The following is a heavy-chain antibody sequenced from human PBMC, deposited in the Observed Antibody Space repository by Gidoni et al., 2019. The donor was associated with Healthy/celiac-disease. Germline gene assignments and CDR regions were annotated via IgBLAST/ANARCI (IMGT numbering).Heavy chain of an antibody. CDR1: GFTFSSYA. Sequence: QVQLVESGGGVVQPGRSLRLSCAASGFTFSSYAMHWVRQAPGKGLEWVAVISYDGSNKYYADSVKGRFTISRDNSKNTLYLQMNSLRAEDTAVYYCAREGSRPYGDYGDLDYWGQGTLVTVSS. J-gene: IGHJ4*02. CDR2: ISYDGSNK. V-gene: IGHV3-30*01. D-gene: IGHD4-17*01. CDR3: AREGSRPYGDYGDLDY.